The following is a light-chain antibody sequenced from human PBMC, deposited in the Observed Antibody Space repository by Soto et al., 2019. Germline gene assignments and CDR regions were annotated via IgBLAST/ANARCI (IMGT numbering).Light chain of an antibody. CDR1: QTINSW. CDR2: KAS. CDR3: QQYNSFPLT. J-gene: IGKJ3*01. V-gene: IGKV1-5*03. Sequence: DIQMTQSPSTLSASVGDRVIITCRASQTINSWLAWYQQKPGKAPKLLIYKASSLESGVPSRFSGSGSGTELTLTISSLQPDDFATYYCQQYNSFPLTFGPGTKVDIK.